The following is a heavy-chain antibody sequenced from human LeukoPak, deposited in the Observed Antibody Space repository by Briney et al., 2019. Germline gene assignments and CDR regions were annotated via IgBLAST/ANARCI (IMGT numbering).Heavy chain of an antibody. CDR3: ARHDCTTTSCLYFYGMDA. V-gene: IGHV4-39*01. CDR2: LYYSGST. J-gene: IGHJ6*02. Sequence: SETLSLTCTVSGGSISSSSHYWGWVSQPPGKGPEWVGSLYYSGSTYYNPSLKSRVTISVDTSKNQFSLKLSTVTATDTAVYYCARHDCTTTSCLYFYGMDAWGQGTTVTVSS. CDR1: GGSISSSSHY. D-gene: IGHD2-2*01.